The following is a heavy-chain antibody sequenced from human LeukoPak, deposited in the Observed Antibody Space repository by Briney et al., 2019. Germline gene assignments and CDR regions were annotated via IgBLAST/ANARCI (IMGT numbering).Heavy chain of an antibody. V-gene: IGHV3-33*01. D-gene: IGHD1-26*01. CDR1: GFTFISYG. J-gene: IGHJ6*02. CDR2: IWYDGSNK. Sequence: GGSLRLSCAASGFTFISYGMHWVRQAPGKGLEWVAVIWYDGSNKYYADSVKGRFTISRDNSKNTLYLQMNSLRAEDTAVYYCARGWELLYWYGMDVWGQGTTVTVPS. CDR3: ARGWELLYWYGMDV.